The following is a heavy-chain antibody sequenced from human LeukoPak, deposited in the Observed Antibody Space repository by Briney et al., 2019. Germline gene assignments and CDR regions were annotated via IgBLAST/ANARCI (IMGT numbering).Heavy chain of an antibody. CDR3: SRRGVASDDY. CDR1: GYTFRSYW. CDR2: IHPGDSDT. J-gene: IGHJ4*02. V-gene: IGHV5-51*01. D-gene: IGHD2-15*01. Sequence: GESLKISCKSSGYTFRSYWIGWVRQMPGKGLEWMGIIHPGDSDTRYSPSFQGQVTISADKSTSTVYLQWSSLKASDTAMYYCSRRGVASDDYWGQGTLPIVSS.